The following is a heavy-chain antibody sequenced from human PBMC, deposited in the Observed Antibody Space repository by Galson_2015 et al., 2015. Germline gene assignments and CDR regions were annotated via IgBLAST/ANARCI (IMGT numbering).Heavy chain of an antibody. Sequence: VTVSCHASGDPLPRYYLHWVRQAPGPGLEWMGIITPSGGSTSYAQKFQGRVTMTRDTSTSTVYMELNSLRSEDTAVYYCARDTGYYDSTGYYSWSAFEIWGQGTMVTVSS. V-gene: IGHV1-46*01. J-gene: IGHJ3*02. CDR2: ITPSGGST. CDR1: GDPLPRYY. CDR3: ARDTGYYDSTGYYSWSAFEI. D-gene: IGHD3-22*01.